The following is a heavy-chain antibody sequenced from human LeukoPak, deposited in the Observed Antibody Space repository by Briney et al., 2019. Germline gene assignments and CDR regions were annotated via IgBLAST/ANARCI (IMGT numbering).Heavy chain of an antibody. CDR3: ARENGVNDALDI. J-gene: IGHJ3*02. CDR2: ISSSGSNI. D-gene: IGHD3-3*01. Sequence: GGSLRLSCAASGFTFSSYEMNWVRQAPGKGLEWVSYISSSGSNIYYADSVKGRFTISRDNAKKSLCLQMNSLRAEDTAVYYCARENGVNDALDIWGQGTMVPVSS. CDR1: GFTFSSYE. V-gene: IGHV3-48*03.